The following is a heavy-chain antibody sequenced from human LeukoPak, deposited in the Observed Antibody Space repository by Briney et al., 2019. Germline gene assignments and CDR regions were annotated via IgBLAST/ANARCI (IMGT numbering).Heavy chain of an antibody. J-gene: IGHJ6*02. CDR1: GYTFTSYG. CDR2: ISAYNGNT. D-gene: IGHD3-16*01. CDR3: ARIRGLGDYYYYYGMDV. V-gene: IGHV1-18*01. Sequence: GASVKVSCKASGYTFTSYGISWVRQAPGQGLEWMGWISAYNGNTNYAQKLQGRVTMTRNTSISTAYMELSSLRSEDTAVYYCARIRGLGDYYYYYGMDVWGQGTTVTVSS.